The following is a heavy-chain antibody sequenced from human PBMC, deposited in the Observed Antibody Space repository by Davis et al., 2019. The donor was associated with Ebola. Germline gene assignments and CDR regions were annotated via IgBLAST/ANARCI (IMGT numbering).Heavy chain of an antibody. CDR2: TYYTSKWYN. Sequence: HSQTLSLTCAISGDSVSNVAWNWIRQSPSRGLEWLGRTYYTSKWYNDYAESVKSRIDIKPDTSKNHLALQLDSVTPGDTAVYYCAIGWIRTKIDNWGQGTLVTVSS. V-gene: IGHV6-1*01. J-gene: IGHJ4*02. CDR3: AIGWIRTKIDN. D-gene: IGHD1-1*01. CDR1: GDSVSNVA.